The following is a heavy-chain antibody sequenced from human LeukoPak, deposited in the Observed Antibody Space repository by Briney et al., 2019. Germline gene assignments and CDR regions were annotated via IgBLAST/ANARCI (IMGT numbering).Heavy chain of an antibody. D-gene: IGHD3-3*01. V-gene: IGHV3-48*03. CDR2: ISSSGNTI. CDR3: ARDYDLDY. CDR1: GFTFRSYE. Sequence: GGSLRLSCAASGFTFRSYEMNWVRQAPGKGLEWVSYISSSGNTIYYADSVKGRFTISRDNAKNSLYLQMNSLRAEDTAVYYCARDYDLDYWGRGTLVTVSS. J-gene: IGHJ4*02.